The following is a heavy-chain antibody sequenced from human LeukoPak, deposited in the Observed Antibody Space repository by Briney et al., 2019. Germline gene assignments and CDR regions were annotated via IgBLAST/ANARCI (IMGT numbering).Heavy chain of an antibody. D-gene: IGHD1-26*01. CDR2: ISSSSSYI. J-gene: IGHJ4*02. Sequence: PGGSLRPSCAASGFTFSSYSMNWVRQAPGKGLEWVSSISSSSSYIYYADSVKGRFTISRDNAKNSLYLQMNSLRAEDTAVYYCARGIVGAFDYWGQGTLVTVSS. CDR1: GFTFSSYS. CDR3: ARGIVGAFDY. V-gene: IGHV3-21*01.